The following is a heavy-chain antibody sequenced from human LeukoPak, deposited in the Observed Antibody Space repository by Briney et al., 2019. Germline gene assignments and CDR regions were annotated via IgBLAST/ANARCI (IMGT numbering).Heavy chain of an antibody. CDR2: IYYSGST. V-gene: IGHV4-59*01. Sequence: SETLSLTCTVSGGSISSYYWSWIRQLPGKGLEWIGYIYYSGSTNYNPSLKSRVTISVDTSKNQFSLKLSSVTAADTAVYYCARSEQQTYYYYYGMDVWGQGTTVTVSS. CDR1: GGSISSYY. D-gene: IGHD6-13*01. CDR3: ARSEQQTYYYYYGMDV. J-gene: IGHJ6*02.